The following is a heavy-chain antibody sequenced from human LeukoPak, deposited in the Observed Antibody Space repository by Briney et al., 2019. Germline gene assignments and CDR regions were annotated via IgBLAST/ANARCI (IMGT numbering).Heavy chain of an antibody. CDR2: IYPGDSNT. D-gene: IGHD3-10*01. CDR1: GYSFTNYW. V-gene: IGHV5-51*04. Sequence: GESLKISCKGSGYSFTNYWIGWVRQMPGKGLEWMGIIYPGDSNTRYSPSFQGQVTISVDKPISTAYLQWSSLKASDTAMYYCALNRHYGSGSYEFDPWGQGTLVTVSS. J-gene: IGHJ5*02. CDR3: ALNRHYGSGSYEFDP.